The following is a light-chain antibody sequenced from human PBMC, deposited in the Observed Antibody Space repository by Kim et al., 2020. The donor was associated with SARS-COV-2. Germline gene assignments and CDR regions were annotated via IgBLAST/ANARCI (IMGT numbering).Light chain of an antibody. Sequence: GQTARITCSGDALPNQYAYWFQQKPGQAPMLLICKDSERPSAIPERFSGSSSGTTVTLTISGVQAEDEADYYCQSVDTSGTNYVFGAGTKVTVL. J-gene: IGLJ1*01. V-gene: IGLV3-25*03. CDR1: ALPNQY. CDR3: QSVDTSGTNYV. CDR2: KDS.